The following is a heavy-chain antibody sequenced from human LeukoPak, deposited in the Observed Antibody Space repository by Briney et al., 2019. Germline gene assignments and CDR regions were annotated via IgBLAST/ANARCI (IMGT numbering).Heavy chain of an antibody. D-gene: IGHD1-26*01. CDR3: ARVESWEHSGSSQDAFDI. CDR2: INPSGGST. Sequence: ASVKVSCKASGYTFTNYYMHWVRQAPGQGLEWMGIINPSGGSTNYAQNFQGRVTMTRDTSTSTVYMELSSLRSEDTAVYYCARVESWEHSGSSQDAFDIWGQGTMVTVSS. CDR1: GYTFTNYY. V-gene: IGHV1-46*01. J-gene: IGHJ3*02.